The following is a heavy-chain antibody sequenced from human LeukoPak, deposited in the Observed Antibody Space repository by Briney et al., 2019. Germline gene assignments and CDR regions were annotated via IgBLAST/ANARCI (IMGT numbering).Heavy chain of an antibody. CDR2: IIPILGIA. CDR3: AGGDPSSGWYSY. J-gene: IGHJ4*02. CDR1: GGTFSSYA. D-gene: IGHD6-19*01. Sequence: GASVKVSCKASGGTFSSYAISWVRQAPGRGLEWMGRIIPILGIANYAQKFQGRVTITADKSTSTAYMELSSLRSEDTAVYYCAGGDPSSGWYSYWGQGTLVTVSS. V-gene: IGHV1-69*04.